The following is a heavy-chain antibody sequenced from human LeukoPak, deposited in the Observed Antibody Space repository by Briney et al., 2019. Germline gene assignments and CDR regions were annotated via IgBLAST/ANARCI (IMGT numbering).Heavy chain of an antibody. Sequence: GGSLRLSCAASRCTFSDYYMSWIRQAPGKGLEWVSYISSTSSYTNYADSVKGRFTISRDNAKNSLYLQMNSLRAEDTAVYYCARDGPGRRTVTTGRNYFDYWGQGTLVTVSS. J-gene: IGHJ4*02. CDR3: ARDGPGRRTVTTGRNYFDY. D-gene: IGHD4-17*01. V-gene: IGHV3-11*06. CDR2: ISSTSSYT. CDR1: RCTFSDYY.